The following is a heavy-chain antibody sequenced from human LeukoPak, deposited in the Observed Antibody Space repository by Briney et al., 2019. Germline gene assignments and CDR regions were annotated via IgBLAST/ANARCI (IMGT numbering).Heavy chain of an antibody. J-gene: IGHJ6*04. CDR3: AKDRSSRNPFFDFMDV. CDR2: ISYDGSNK. CDR1: GFTFSSYG. D-gene: IGHD5/OR15-5a*01. V-gene: IGHV3-30*18. Sequence: AGGSPRLSCAASGFTFSSYGMHWVRQAPGKGLEWVAVISYDGSNKYYADSVKGRFTISRDNSKNTLYLQMNSLRAEDTAVYYCAKDRSSRNPFFDFMDVWGKGTTVTVSS.